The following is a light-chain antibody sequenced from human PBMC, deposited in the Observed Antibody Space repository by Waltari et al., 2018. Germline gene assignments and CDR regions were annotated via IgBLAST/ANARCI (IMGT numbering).Light chain of an antibody. CDR1: QSVLSNSDNKNY. V-gene: IGKV4-1*01. CDR2: WAS. CDR3: QQHYGAPLT. Sequence: DIVMTQSPDSLAVSLGERAIINCKSSQSVLSNSDNKNYLSWHQQRPGQPPKLLISWASSRESGVPDRFSGSGSGTDFTLTISSLQAEDVAVYFCQQHYGAPLTFGQGTKVEI. J-gene: IGKJ1*01.